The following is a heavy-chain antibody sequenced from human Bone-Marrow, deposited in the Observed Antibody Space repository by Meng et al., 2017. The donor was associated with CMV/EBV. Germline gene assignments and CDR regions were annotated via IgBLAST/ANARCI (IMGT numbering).Heavy chain of an antibody. CDR3: ARGLVRRRNWFDP. Sequence: ASVKVSCKASGYTFTNYYVHWVRQAPGQGLEWMGWIDPKSGGTKYAEKFQGRVTMTRDTSISTAYMELSSLRSEDTAVYYCARGLVRRRNWFDPWGQGTLVTVPS. CDR2: IDPKSGGT. J-gene: IGHJ5*02. CDR1: GYTFTNYY. V-gene: IGHV1-2*02. D-gene: IGHD6-6*01.